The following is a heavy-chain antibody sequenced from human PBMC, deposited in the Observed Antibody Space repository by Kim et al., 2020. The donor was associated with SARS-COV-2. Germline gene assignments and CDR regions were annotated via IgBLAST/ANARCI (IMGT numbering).Heavy chain of an antibody. CDR2: IYYGGST. CDR3: ARGFDY. J-gene: IGHJ4*02. Sequence: IYYGGSTTYNPPLKSRVTLSLDRSKNQFSLKLTSVTAADTALYYCARGFDYWGQGTLVTVSS. V-gene: IGHV4-59*09.